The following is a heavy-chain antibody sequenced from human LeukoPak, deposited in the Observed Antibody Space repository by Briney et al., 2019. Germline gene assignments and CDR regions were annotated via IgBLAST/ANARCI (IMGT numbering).Heavy chain of an antibody. D-gene: IGHD1-26*01. Sequence: GGSLRLSCAASGFTFSSYGMHWVRQAPGKGLEWVAFIRYDGSNKYYADSMKGRFTISRDNSKNTLYLQMNSLRAEDTAVYYCAKAPIVGAYYFDYWGQGTLVTVSS. V-gene: IGHV3-30*02. CDR2: IRYDGSNK. J-gene: IGHJ4*02. CDR3: AKAPIVGAYYFDY. CDR1: GFTFSSYG.